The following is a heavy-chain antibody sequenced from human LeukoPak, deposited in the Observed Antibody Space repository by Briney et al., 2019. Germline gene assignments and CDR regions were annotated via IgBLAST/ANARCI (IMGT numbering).Heavy chain of an antibody. V-gene: IGHV3-13*05. Sequence: GGSLRLACAASGFTFSSYDMHWVRQATGKGLEWVSAIGTAGDPYYPGSVKGRFTISRENAKNSLYLQMNSLRAEDTAVYYCARDLEELVTMVRGVIVDYYYGMDVWGKGTTVTVSS. CDR3: ARDLEELVTMVRGVIVDYYYGMDV. J-gene: IGHJ6*04. CDR2: IGTAGDP. CDR1: GFTFSSYD. D-gene: IGHD3-10*01.